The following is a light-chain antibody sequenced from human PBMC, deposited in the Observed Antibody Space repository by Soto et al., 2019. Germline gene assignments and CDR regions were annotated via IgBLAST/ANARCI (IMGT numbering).Light chain of an antibody. J-gene: IGLJ2*01. V-gene: IGLV2-14*01. CDR3: SSYTSSSVV. CDR2: EVS. Sequence: QSVLTQPASVSGSPGQSITISCTGTSSDVGGYNYVSWYQQHPGKAPKLMIYEVSNWPSGVSNRFSGSKSGNTASLTISGLQAEDEADYYCSSYTSSSVVFGGETKVTVL. CDR1: SSDVGGYNY.